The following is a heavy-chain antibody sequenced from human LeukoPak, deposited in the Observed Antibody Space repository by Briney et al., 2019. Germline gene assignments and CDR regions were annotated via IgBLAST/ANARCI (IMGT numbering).Heavy chain of an antibody. D-gene: IGHD7-27*01. CDR3: ARALGDYVYYGMDV. J-gene: IGHJ6*02. CDR2: INPNSGGT. Sequence: ASVTVSCKASGYTFTGYYMHWVRQAPGQGLEWMGWINPNSGGTNYVQKFQGRVTMTRDTSISTAYMELSRLRSDDTAVYYCARALGDYVYYGMDVWGQGTTVTVSS. V-gene: IGHV1-2*02. CDR1: GYTFTGYY.